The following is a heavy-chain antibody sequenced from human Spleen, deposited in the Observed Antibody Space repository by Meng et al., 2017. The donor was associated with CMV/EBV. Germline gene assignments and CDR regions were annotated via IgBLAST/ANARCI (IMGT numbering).Heavy chain of an antibody. CDR1: GFTFSSYW. CDR3: ARETHNDFWNGYLYYGMDV. D-gene: IGHD3-3*01. J-gene: IGHJ6*02. Sequence: GESLKISCAASGFTFSSYWMSWVRQAPGKGLEWVANIKQDGNEKYYVDSVKGRFTISRDNAKNSLFLQLDSLRADDTAVYHCARETHNDFWNGYLYYGMDVWGQGTTVTVSS. V-gene: IGHV3-7*03. CDR2: IKQDGNEK.